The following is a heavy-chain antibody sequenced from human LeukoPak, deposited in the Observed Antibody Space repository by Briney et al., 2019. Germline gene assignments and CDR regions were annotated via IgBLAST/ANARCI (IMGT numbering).Heavy chain of an antibody. CDR3: ARDDGVSRPDKWYFDF. V-gene: IGHV3-48*01. D-gene: IGHD1-26*01. CDR2: ISSDSKTR. CDR1: GSTFSRYN. Sequence: GGSLRLSCAASGSTFSRYNMNWVRQAPGKGLEWLSYISSDSKTRYYADSVKGRFTISRDNAKNSLFLQMTSLRAEDAAVYYCARDDGVSRPDKWYFDFWGQGTLVTVSS. J-gene: IGHJ4*02.